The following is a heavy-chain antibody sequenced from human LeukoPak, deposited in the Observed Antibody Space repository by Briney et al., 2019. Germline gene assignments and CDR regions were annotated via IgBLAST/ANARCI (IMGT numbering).Heavy chain of an antibody. V-gene: IGHV3-23*01. CDR3: AKGSGSSSYNTMDV. CDR2: ISGSGGET. J-gene: IGHJ6*02. D-gene: IGHD2-2*02. CDR1: GFTFSSYA. Sequence: PGGSLRLSCAASGFTFSSYAMNWVRQSPGKGLEWVSVISGSGGETFYADSVKGRFTISRDNSGNTQYLQMNSLRAEDTAVYYCAKGSGSSSYNTMDVRGQGTTVTVS.